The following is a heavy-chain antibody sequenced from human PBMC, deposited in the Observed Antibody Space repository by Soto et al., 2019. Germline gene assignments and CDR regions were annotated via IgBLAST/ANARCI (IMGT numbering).Heavy chain of an antibody. CDR3: VKRGRNWGAFDF. D-gene: IGHD7-27*01. V-gene: IGHV3-23*01. J-gene: IGHJ3*01. CDR1: GFFLTNYA. CDR2: IGGTDGDSDGVP. Sequence: VQLLESGGDLVQPGGPWSLPGLASGFFLTNYALGWSPQPQGKGLEWVSTIGGTDGDSDGVPWYEDSVKGRFTISRDSSANTLFLHMDNLRAEDSALYYCVKRGRNWGAFDFWGQGTTVVVSS.